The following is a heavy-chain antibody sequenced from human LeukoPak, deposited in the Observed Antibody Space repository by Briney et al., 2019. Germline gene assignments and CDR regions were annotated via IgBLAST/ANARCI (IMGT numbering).Heavy chain of an antibody. V-gene: IGHV3-30*02. CDR2: IRYDGNDK. Sequence: GGSLRLSCAASGFKFSTSGMHWVRQAPGKGLEWVAFIRYDGNDKYYADSVKGRFTISRDNSKNTLYLQMNNLRVEDTAVYYCTKDWAGFDNWGQGTLVTVSS. D-gene: IGHD3-16*01. CDR1: GFKFSTSG. J-gene: IGHJ4*02. CDR3: TKDWAGFDN.